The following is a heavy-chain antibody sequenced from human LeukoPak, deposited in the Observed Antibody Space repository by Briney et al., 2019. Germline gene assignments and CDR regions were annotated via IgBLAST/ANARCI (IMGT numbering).Heavy chain of an antibody. D-gene: IGHD3-3*01. Sequence: SVKVSCKASGGTFSSYAISWVRQAPGQGLEWMGGIIPIFGTANYAQKFQGRVTITTDESTSTAYMELSSLRSEDTAVYYCARGRQNKDFWSGGDYWGQGTLVTVSS. J-gene: IGHJ4*02. CDR3: ARGRQNKDFWSGGDY. V-gene: IGHV1-69*05. CDR1: GGTFSSYA. CDR2: IIPIFGTA.